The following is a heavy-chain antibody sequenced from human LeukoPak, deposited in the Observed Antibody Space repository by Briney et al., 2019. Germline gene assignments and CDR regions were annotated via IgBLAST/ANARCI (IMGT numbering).Heavy chain of an antibody. CDR1: GFTFTSSA. D-gene: IGHD1-1*01. J-gene: IGHJ4*02. CDR2: IVVGSGNT. V-gene: IGHV1-58*01. Sequence: SVKVSCKASGFTFTSSAVQWVRQARGQGLEWIGWIVVGSGNTNYAQKFQERVTINRDMSTSTAYMELSSLRSEDTAVYYCATDDVTTGTKTALGYWGQGTLVTVSP. CDR3: ATDDVTTGTKTALGY.